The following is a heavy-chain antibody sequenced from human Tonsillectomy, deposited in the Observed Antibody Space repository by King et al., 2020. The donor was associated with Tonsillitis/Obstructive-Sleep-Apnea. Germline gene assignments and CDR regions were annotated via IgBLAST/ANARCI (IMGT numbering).Heavy chain of an antibody. CDR2: IIPIFGTA. CDR3: ARGRGYCSSTSCLDWFDP. V-gene: IGHV1-69*01. CDR1: VGTFSSYT. D-gene: IGHD2-2*01. J-gene: IGHJ5*02. Sequence: QLVQSGAEVKKPGSSVKVSCKASVGTFSSYTINWVRQAPGQGLEWMGGIIPIFGTANYAQKFQGRVTITTDESTSTAYMELSSLRAEDTAVYYCARGRGYCSSTSCLDWFDPWGQGTLVTVSS.